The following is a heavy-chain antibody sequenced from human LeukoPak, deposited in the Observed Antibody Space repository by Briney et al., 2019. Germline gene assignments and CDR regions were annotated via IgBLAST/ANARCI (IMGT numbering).Heavy chain of an antibody. Sequence: KASETLSLTCTVSGYSISSGYYWGWIRQPPGKGLEWIGSIYHSGSTYYNPSLKSRVTISVDTSKNQFSLKLSSVTAADTAVYYCARVVDTAMVQLYYYYYYMDVWGKGTTVTVSS. D-gene: IGHD5-18*01. J-gene: IGHJ6*03. CDR3: ARVVDTAMVQLYYYYYYMDV. CDR2: IYHSGST. V-gene: IGHV4-38-2*02. CDR1: GYSISSGYY.